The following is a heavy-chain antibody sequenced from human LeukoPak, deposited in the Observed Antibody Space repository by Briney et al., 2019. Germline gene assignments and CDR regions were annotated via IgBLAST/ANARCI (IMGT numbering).Heavy chain of an antibody. CDR1: GGSISSHY. J-gene: IGHJ6*03. Sequence: SETLSLTCTVSGGSISSHYWSWIRQPPGKGLEWIGYIYYSGSTNYNPSLKSRVTISVDTSKNQFSLKLSSVTAADTAVYYCARLARSNYDFWSGYYAYYYYYYMDVWGKGTTVTVSS. V-gene: IGHV4-59*11. CDR2: IYYSGST. CDR3: ARLARSNYDFWSGYYAYYYYYYMDV. D-gene: IGHD3-3*01.